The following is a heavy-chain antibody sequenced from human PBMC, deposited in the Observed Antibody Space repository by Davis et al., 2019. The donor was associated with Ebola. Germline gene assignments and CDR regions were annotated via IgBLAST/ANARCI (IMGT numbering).Heavy chain of an antibody. V-gene: IGHV3-30*04. D-gene: IGHD4-11*01. CDR3: ARATGQDY. J-gene: IGHJ4*02. CDR2: ISYDGSNK. CDR1: GFTFSSYA. Sequence: GSLKISCAASGFTFSSYAMHWVRQAPGKGLEWVAVISYDGSNKYYADSVKGRFTISRDNSKNTLYLQMNSLRAEDTAVYYCARATGQDYWGQGTLVTVSS.